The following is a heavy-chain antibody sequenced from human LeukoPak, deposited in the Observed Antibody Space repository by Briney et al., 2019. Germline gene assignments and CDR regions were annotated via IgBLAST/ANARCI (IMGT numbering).Heavy chain of an antibody. V-gene: IGHV4-59*01. CDR2: IYHNGRT. J-gene: IGHJ4*02. Sequence: SETLSLTCSLSGASFSNDYWSWVRQPPGKGLEWIGYIYHNGRTNYNPSLKSRLTISVDTSLNQFSLKLNSVTAADTAVYYCARYCSGGDCYSKALDYWGQGILVTVSS. CDR1: GASFSNDY. CDR3: ARYCSGGDCYSKALDY. D-gene: IGHD2-15*01.